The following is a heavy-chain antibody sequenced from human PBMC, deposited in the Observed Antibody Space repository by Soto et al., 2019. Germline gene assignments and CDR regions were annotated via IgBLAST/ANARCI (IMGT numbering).Heavy chain of an antibody. Sequence: QITLKESGPLLVKPTQTLTLTCTFSGFSLNTYGVGVGWIRQPPGKAPEWLALIYRDDDKSYSPSLKTRLTISMDTSKHPVVLTMTTMAPVDTAPYYCAHIGDQTYGHWGQGSQVTASS. V-gene: IGHV2-5*02. CDR3: AHIGDQTYGH. D-gene: IGHD4-17*01. J-gene: IGHJ4*02. CDR2: IYRDDDK. CDR1: GFSLNTYGVG.